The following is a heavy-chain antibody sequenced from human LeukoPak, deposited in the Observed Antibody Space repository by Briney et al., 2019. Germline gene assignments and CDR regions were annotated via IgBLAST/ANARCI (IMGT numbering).Heavy chain of an antibody. CDR3: VRDNGREWELLHYFDY. D-gene: IGHD1-26*01. CDR1: GYTFTSYY. CDR2: INPSGGST. Sequence: ASVKVSCKASGYTFTSYYMHWVRQAPGQGLEWMGIINPSGGSTSYAQKFQGRVTMTRDTSTSTVYMELSSLRSEDTAVYYCVRDNGREWELLHYFDYWGQGTLVTVSS. J-gene: IGHJ4*02. V-gene: IGHV1-46*01.